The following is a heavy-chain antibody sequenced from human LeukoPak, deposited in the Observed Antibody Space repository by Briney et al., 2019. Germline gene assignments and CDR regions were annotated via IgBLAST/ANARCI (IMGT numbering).Heavy chain of an antibody. Sequence: GGSLRLSCAASGFTFSSYGMHWVRQAPGKGLEWVAVILSDGSKEFYTDSVKGRFTISRDNSKNTLYLQMNSLRAEDTAVYYCERSGSYFSEFDYWGQGTLVTVSS. CDR2: ILSDGSKE. V-gene: IGHV3-33*01. CDR3: ERSGSYFSEFDY. D-gene: IGHD1-26*01. CDR1: GFTFSSYG. J-gene: IGHJ4*02.